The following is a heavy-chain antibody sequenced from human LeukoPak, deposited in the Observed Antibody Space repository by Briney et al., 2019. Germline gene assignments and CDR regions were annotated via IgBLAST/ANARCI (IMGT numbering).Heavy chain of an antibody. CDR2: FSCSGT. CDR1: GGSISISNYY. J-gene: IGHJ4*02. D-gene: IGHD1-26*01. CDR3: ARRTSNPVGAIDY. Sequence: SETLSLTCTVSGGSISISNYYWGWMRPPPGRGLEWIGSFSCSGTYYNPSLKSRLTISVDTSKNHFSLNLRSVTAADTAVYYCARRTSNPVGAIDYWGQGTLVTVSS. V-gene: IGHV4-39*01.